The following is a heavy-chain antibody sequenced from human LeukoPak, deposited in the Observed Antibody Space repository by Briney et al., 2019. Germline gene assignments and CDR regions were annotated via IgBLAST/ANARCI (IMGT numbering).Heavy chain of an antibody. V-gene: IGHV3-21*04. Sequence: GGSLRLSCVASGFTFNNYSMNWVRQAPGKGLEWVSSISSRSTYIYYTDSVKGRFTISRDNAKNSLFLQMNSLRAEDTAVYYCANQHMDYFDYWGQGTLVTVSS. CDR1: GFTFNNYS. CDR3: ANQHMDYFDY. D-gene: IGHD2-21*01. CDR2: ISSRSTYI. J-gene: IGHJ4*02.